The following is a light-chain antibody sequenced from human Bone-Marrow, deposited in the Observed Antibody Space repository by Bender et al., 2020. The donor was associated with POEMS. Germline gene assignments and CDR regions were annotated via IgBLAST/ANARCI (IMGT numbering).Light chain of an antibody. J-gene: IGLJ2*01. V-gene: IGLV2-23*01. CDR3: CSYAGSSTLI. CDR1: SSDVGIYNY. Sequence: QSALTQPASVSGSPGQSITISCTGASSDVGIYNYVSWYQQHPGKAPKLMIYEGSERPSGISTRFSGSRSGNTASLTISGLQAEDEADYHCCSYAGSSTLIFGGGTRLTVL. CDR2: EGS.